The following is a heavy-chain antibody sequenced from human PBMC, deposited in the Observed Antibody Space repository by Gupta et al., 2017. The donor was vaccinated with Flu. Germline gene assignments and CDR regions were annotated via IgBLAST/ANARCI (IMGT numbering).Heavy chain of an antibody. V-gene: IGHV4-39*02. J-gene: IGHJ3*02. CDR1: GGSISSSRYY. D-gene: IGHD1-26*01. Sequence: QLQLQESGPGLVKPSETLSLTCTVSGGSISSSRYYWGWIGRPPGKGLGWIGSIYYSGSTYYNPSLKSRVTISVDTSKNQFSLKLSSVTAADTAVYYCARDRWEQTNGAFDIWGQGTMVTVSS. CDR3: ARDRWEQTNGAFDI. CDR2: IYYSGST.